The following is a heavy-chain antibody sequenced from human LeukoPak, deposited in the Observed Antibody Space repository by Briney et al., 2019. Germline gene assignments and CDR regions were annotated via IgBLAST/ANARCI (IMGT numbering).Heavy chain of an antibody. D-gene: IGHD2-15*01. CDR2: IYYSGST. CDR3: ARGGRSDNWFDP. CDR1: GGSITGYY. Sequence: SETLSFTCTVSGGSITGYYWSWIRQPPGKGLEWIGYIYYSGSTNYNPSLKSRVTISVDTSKNQFSLKLSSVTAADTGVYYCARGGRSDNWFDPWGQGTLVTVSS. J-gene: IGHJ5*02. V-gene: IGHV4-59*01.